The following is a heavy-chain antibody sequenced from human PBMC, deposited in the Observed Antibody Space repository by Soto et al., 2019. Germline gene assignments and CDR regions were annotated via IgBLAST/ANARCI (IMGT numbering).Heavy chain of an antibody. CDR2: INPSGGST. Sequence: ASVKVTCKESGYTFTSYYMHWVRQAPGQGLEWMGIINPSGGSTSYAQKFQGRVTMTRDTSTSTVYMELSSLRSEDTAVYYCARDPHLVYYYYGMDVWGQGTTVTVSS. CDR3: ARDPHLVYYYYGMDV. V-gene: IGHV1-46*01. CDR1: GYTFTSYY. J-gene: IGHJ6*02.